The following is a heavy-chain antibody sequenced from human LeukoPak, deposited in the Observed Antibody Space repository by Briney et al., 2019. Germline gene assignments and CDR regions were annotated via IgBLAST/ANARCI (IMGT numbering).Heavy chain of an antibody. V-gene: IGHV3-30*02. CDR2: ILSDGSNL. CDR1: GFTFSSAG. Sequence: GGSLRLSCAASGFTFSSAGMHWVRQAPGKGPEWMAFILSDGSNLYYADSVKGRFTISRDNSKNTLYLQMNSLRAEDTAVYYCAKDRGTYYFGDYWGQGTLVTVSS. D-gene: IGHD1-26*01. CDR3: AKDRGTYYFGDY. J-gene: IGHJ4*02.